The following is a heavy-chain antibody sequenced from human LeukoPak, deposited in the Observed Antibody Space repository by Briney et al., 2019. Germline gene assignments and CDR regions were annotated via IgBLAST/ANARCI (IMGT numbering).Heavy chain of an antibody. CDR1: GGSISSYY. CDR2: IYYSGST. Sequence: SETLSLTCTVSGGSISSYYWSWIRQPPGKGLEWIGYIYYSGSTNYNPSPKSRVTISVDTSKNQFSLKLSSVTAADTAVYYCARGPSAVGASDYWGQGTLVTVSS. CDR3: ARGPSAVGASDY. V-gene: IGHV4-59*01. D-gene: IGHD1-26*01. J-gene: IGHJ4*02.